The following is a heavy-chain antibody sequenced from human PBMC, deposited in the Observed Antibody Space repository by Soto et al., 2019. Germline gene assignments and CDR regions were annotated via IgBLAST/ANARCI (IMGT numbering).Heavy chain of an antibody. J-gene: IGHJ6*03. V-gene: IGHV1-69*13. CDR2: IIPIFGTA. CDR1: GGTFSSYA. D-gene: IGHD2-2*01. CDR3: ARGGCSSTSCYYYYYYMDV. Sequence: SVKVSCKASGGTFSSYAISWVRQAPGQGLEWMGGIIPIFGTANYAQKFQGRVTITADESTSTAYMELSSLRSEDTAVYYCARGGCSSTSCYYYYYYMDVWGKGTTVTVSS.